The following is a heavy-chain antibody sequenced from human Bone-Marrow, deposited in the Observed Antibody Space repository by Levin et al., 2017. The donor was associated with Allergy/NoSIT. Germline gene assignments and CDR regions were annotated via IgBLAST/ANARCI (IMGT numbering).Heavy chain of an antibody. Sequence: PSETLSLTCTVSGGSFSSYYWSWIRQPPGKGLEWIGYIFYSGSTNYNPSLKSRVTISVDTSKNEFSLRLSSVTAADTAVYYCVRGPHFHPFAFEIWGQGTMVTVSS. V-gene: IGHV4-59*13. J-gene: IGHJ3*02. CDR3: VRGPHFHPFAFEI. CDR2: IFYSGST. CDR1: GGSFSSYY.